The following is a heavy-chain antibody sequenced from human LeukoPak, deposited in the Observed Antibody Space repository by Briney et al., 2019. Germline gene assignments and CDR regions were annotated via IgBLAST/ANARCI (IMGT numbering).Heavy chain of an antibody. V-gene: IGHV3-43D*03. CDR1: GFTFSSYW. Sequence: PGGSLRLSCAASGFTFSSYWMHWVRQAPGKGLEWVSLISWDGGSTYYADSVKGRFTISRDNSKNSLYLQMNSLRAEDTALYYCARGYSGYDYNPPYYYYCMDVWGKGTTVTVSS. CDR2: ISWDGGST. D-gene: IGHD5-12*01. CDR3: ARGYSGYDYNPPYYYYCMDV. J-gene: IGHJ6*03.